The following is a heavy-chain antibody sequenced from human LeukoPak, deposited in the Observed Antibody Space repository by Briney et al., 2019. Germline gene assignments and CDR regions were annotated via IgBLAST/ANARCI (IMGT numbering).Heavy chain of an antibody. J-gene: IGHJ5*02. CDR2: ISISSSYI. D-gene: IGHD2-2*01. CDR3: ARGGIYCSNISCYAPPFDP. Sequence: PGGSLRLSCVASGFNFNIYSMNWVRQAPGKGLEWVSSISISSSYIYYADSMKGRFTISRDNAKNSLYLQMNSLRAEDTAVYYCARGGIYCSNISCYAPPFDPWGQGTLVTVSS. CDR1: GFNFNIYS. V-gene: IGHV3-21*01.